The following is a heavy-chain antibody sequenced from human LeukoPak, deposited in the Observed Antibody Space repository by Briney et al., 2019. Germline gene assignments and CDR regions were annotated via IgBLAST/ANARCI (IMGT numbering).Heavy chain of an antibody. D-gene: IGHD5-24*01. J-gene: IGHJ4*02. CDR2: INPNSGGT. Sequence: ASVKVSCKASGYTSTGYYMHWVRRAPGQGLEWMGWINPNSGGTNYAQKFQGRVTMTRDTSISTAYMELSRLRSDDTAVYYCARTRWRTLYYFDYWGQGTLVTVSS. CDR3: ARTRWRTLYYFDY. CDR1: GYTSTGYY. V-gene: IGHV1-2*02.